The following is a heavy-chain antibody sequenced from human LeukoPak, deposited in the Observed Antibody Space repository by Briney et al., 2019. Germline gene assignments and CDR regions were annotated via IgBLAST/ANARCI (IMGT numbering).Heavy chain of an antibody. Sequence: GGSLRLSCAASGFTFSSYEMNWVRQAPGKGLEWVSYISSSGSTIHDADSVKGRFTISRDNAKNSLYLQMNSLRAEDTAVYYCARHHYDFWSGYPLRSYMDVWGKGTTVTVSS. CDR2: ISSSGSTI. CDR3: ARHHYDFWSGYPLRSYMDV. J-gene: IGHJ6*03. CDR1: GFTFSSYE. V-gene: IGHV3-48*03. D-gene: IGHD3-3*01.